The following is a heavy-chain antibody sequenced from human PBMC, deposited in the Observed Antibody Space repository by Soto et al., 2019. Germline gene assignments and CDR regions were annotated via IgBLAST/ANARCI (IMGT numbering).Heavy chain of an antibody. Sequence: SVKVSCKASGGTFSSYAISWVRQAPGQGLEWMGGIIPIFGTANYAQKFQGRVTITADESTSTAYMELSSLRSEDTAVYYCARDYSPPPWVYYYGMDVWGQGTPVTVSS. CDR3: ARDYSPPPWVYYYGMDV. J-gene: IGHJ6*02. D-gene: IGHD1-26*01. V-gene: IGHV1-69*13. CDR1: GGTFSSYA. CDR2: IIPIFGTA.